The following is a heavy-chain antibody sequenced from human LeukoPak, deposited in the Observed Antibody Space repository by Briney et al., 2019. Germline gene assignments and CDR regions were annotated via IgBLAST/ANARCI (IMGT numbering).Heavy chain of an antibody. CDR1: GFTVSSNY. V-gene: IGHV3-53*01. J-gene: IGHJ4*02. Sequence: GGSLRLSCAASGFTVSSNYMSWVRQAPGKGLEWVSVIYSGGSTYYADSVKGRFTISRDNSKNTLYLQMNSVRPEDTAVYYCATDWAWGGFDHWGQGALVTVSS. CDR3: ATDWAWGGFDH. D-gene: IGHD3-16*01. CDR2: IYSGGST.